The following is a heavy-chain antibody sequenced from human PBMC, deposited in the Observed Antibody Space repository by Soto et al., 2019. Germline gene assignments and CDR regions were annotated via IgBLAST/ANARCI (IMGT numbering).Heavy chain of an antibody. J-gene: IGHJ5*02. D-gene: IGHD5-12*01. CDR2: IYWNDDK. CDR3: AHRHPSSGYENNWFDP. V-gene: IGHV2-5*01. CDR1: GFSLSTSGVG. Sequence: QITLKESGPTLVKPTQTLTLTCTFSGFSLSTSGVGVGWIRQPPGKALEWLALIYWNDDKRYSPSLKSRLTITKDTSKNQVVPTMTNMDPVDTATYYCAHRHPSSGYENNWFDPWGQGTLVTVSS.